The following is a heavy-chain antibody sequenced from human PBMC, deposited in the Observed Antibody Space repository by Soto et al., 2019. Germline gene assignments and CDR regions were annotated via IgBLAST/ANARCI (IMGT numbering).Heavy chain of an antibody. CDR1: GFTFSDSW. V-gene: IGHV3-74*01. CDR3: ATGGSGKYYNDY. CDR2: INFDGTTA. J-gene: IGHJ4*02. Sequence: EVLLVESGGGLVQPGGSLRLSCAASGFTFSDSWMHWVRQTPGKGLVWVARINFDGTTANYAESVTGRFTISTDNAKNTVYLQVYSLRAEHTSVYRCATGGSGKYYNDYWGRGTPVTVSS. D-gene: IGHD2-15*01.